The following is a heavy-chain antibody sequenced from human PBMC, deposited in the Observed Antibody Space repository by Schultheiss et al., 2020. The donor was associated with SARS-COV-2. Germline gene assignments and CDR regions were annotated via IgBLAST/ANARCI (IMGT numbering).Heavy chain of an antibody. J-gene: IGHJ6*02. CDR3: ASRTHCSSTSCYAAPHGMDV. Sequence: SVKVSCKASGGTFSSYAISWVLQAPGQGLEWMGGIIPIFGTANYAQKFQGRVTITADKSTSTAYMELSSLRSEDTAVYYCASRTHCSSTSCYAAPHGMDVWGQGTTVTVSS. CDR2: IIPIFGTA. V-gene: IGHV1-69*06. D-gene: IGHD2-2*01. CDR1: GGTFSSYA.